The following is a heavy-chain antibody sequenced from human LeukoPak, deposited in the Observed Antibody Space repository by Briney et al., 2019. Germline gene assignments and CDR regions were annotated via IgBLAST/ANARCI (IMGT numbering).Heavy chain of an antibody. V-gene: IGHV3-7*01. Sequence: RGSLRLSCAASGFTFSSYWMSWVRQAPGKGLEWVANIKQDGREKYYVDSVKGRFTISRDNAKNSLFLQMNSLRAEDTAVYYCARRRDSDSPLFQHWGQGTLVTVSS. CDR2: IKQDGREK. J-gene: IGHJ1*01. CDR1: GFTFSSYW. D-gene: IGHD3-22*01. CDR3: ARRRDSDSPLFQH.